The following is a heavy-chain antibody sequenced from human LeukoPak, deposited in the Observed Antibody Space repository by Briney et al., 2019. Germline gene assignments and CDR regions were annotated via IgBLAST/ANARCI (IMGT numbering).Heavy chain of an antibody. Sequence: GGSLRLSCTASGFTFGDYAMSWVRQAPGKGLEWVGFIGSKLYGGTPEYAASVKGRFTISRDDSKSIAYLQLNSLKTEDTAVYFCARDNWDRNYRIDSWGQGTLVTVSS. J-gene: IGHJ4*02. CDR2: IGSKLYGGTP. CDR3: ARDNWDRNYRIDS. CDR1: GFTFGDYA. V-gene: IGHV3-49*04. D-gene: IGHD1-7*01.